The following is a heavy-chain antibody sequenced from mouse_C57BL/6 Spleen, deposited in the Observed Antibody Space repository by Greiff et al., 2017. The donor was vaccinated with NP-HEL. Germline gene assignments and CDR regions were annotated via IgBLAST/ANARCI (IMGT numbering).Heavy chain of an antibody. CDR3: ARSEDYYGSSAFAY. CDR1: GYTFTSSW. V-gene: IGHV1-53*01. J-gene: IGHJ3*01. CDR2: INPSNGGT. Sequence: QVQLQQSGTELVKPGASVKLSCKASGYTFTSSWMHWVKQRPGQGLEWIGNINPSNGGTNYNEKFKSKATLTVDKSSSTAYMQLSSLTSEDSAVYNCARSEDYYGSSAFAYWGQGTLVTVSA. D-gene: IGHD1-1*01.